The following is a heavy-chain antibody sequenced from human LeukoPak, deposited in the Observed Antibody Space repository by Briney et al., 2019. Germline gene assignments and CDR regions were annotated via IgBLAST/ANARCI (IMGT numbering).Heavy chain of an antibody. CDR3: ARRVAGRADY. Sequence: ESLKISCEGSGYSFTSYSIAWVRQMPGKGLEWVWIIYPGDSDTRFSPSFQGQVTISADKSISTAYLQWSSLRASDTAMYYCARRVAGRADYWSQGILVTVYS. J-gene: IGHJ4*02. CDR1: GYSFTSYS. D-gene: IGHD6-19*01. V-gene: IGHV5-51*01. CDR2: IYPGDSDT.